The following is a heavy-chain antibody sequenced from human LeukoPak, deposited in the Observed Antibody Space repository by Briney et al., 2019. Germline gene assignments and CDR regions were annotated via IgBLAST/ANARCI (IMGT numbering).Heavy chain of an antibody. CDR1: GGSISSSSYY. V-gene: IGHV4-39*07. J-gene: IGHJ6*02. D-gene: IGHD2-15*01. CDR3: ARAATHYYYYGMDV. CDR2: IYHSGST. Sequence: SSETLSLTCTVSGGSISSSSYYWGWIRQPPGKGLEWIGSIYHSGSTYYNPSLKSRVTISVDTSKNQFSLKLSSVTAADTAVYYCARAATHYYYYGMDVWGQGTTVTVSS.